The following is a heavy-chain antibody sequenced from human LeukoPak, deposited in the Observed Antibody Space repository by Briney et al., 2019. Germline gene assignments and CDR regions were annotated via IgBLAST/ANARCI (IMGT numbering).Heavy chain of an antibody. CDR1: RYTFSSYW. D-gene: IGHD4-17*01. Sequence: GGSLRLFCAASRYTFSSYWMTWVRQAPGKGLEWVATIRQDGSQKYYVDSVKGRFTISRDNAKNSLYLQLDSLRAEDTAVYYCARESGSVTSEVDFDYWGQGTLVTVSS. CDR3: ARESGSVTSEVDFDY. J-gene: IGHJ4*02. CDR2: IRQDGSQK. V-gene: IGHV3-7*01.